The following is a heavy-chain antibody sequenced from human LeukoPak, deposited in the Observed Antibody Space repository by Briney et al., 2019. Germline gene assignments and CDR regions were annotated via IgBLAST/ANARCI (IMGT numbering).Heavy chain of an antibody. Sequence: SQTLSLTCTVSGGSISSGSYYWSWIRQPPGKGLEWIGYIYYSGSTNYNPSLKSRVTISVDTSKNQFSLKLNSVTAADTAVYYCARDSPYYDFWSGSRAFDIWGQGTMVTVSS. D-gene: IGHD3-3*01. V-gene: IGHV4-61*01. CDR1: GGSISSGSYY. J-gene: IGHJ3*02. CDR3: ARDSPYYDFWSGSRAFDI. CDR2: IYYSGST.